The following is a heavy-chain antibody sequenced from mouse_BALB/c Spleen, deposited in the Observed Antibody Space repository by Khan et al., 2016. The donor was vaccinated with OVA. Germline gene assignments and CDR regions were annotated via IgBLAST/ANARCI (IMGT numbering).Heavy chain of an antibody. J-gene: IGHJ2*01. Sequence: EVQLQESGPGLVKPSQSLSLTCTVTGYSITSDYAWNWIRQFPGNKLEWMGYISYSGRTSYNPSLKSRLSITRATSKNQFFLQLNSVTTEDTATYYCARSVTITTVVATDFDYWGQGTTLTVSS. V-gene: IGHV3-2*02. D-gene: IGHD1-1*01. CDR1: GYSITSDYA. CDR2: ISYSGRT. CDR3: ARSVTITTVVATDFDY.